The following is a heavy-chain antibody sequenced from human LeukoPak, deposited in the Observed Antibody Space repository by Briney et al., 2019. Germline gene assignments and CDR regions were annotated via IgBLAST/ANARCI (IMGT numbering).Heavy chain of an antibody. CDR3: ARDFDDVNGDYYYIPDF. D-gene: IGHD3-22*01. CDR1: GFKLSRNG. V-gene: IGHV3-30*02. CDR2: IRYDATKK. Sequence: GGSLRLSCVASGFKLSRNGMHWVRQAPGKGLEWVAFIRYDATKKFYGDSVRGRFTISRDDSKNTPYLQMNNLRREDTAVYFCARDFDDVNGDYYYIPDFWGQGVLVTVSS. J-gene: IGHJ4*02.